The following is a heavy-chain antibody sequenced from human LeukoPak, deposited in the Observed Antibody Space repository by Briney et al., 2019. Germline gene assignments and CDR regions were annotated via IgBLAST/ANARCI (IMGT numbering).Heavy chain of an antibody. CDR2: IYYSGST. CDR1: GGSISSSSYY. CDR3: ARTATPHDPGDY. Sequence: NPSETLSLTCTVSGGSISSSSYYWGWIRQPPGKGLEWIGSIYYSGSTYYNPSLKSRVTISVDTSKNQFSLKLSSVTAADTAVYYCARTATPHDPGDYWGQGTLVTVSS. V-gene: IGHV4-39*07. J-gene: IGHJ4*02. D-gene: IGHD5-18*01.